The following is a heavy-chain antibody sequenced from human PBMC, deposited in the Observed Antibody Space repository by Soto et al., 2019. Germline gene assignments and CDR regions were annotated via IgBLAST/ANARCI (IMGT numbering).Heavy chain of an antibody. CDR1: GFPLSNYR. Sequence: PGGSLRLSFAPSGFPLSNYRIPWVRQAPGKGLEWMAVISFDGHDQDYADSVKGRFTISRDNSKSTLYLHINSLRAEDTAVYYCGSRKCLAPGWGQGTWVTVSS. CDR3: GSRKCLAPG. J-gene: IGHJ4*02. V-gene: IGHV3-30*03. CDR2: ISFDGHDQ.